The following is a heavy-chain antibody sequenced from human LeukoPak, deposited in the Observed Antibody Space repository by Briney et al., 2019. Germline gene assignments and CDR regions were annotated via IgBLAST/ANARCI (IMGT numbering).Heavy chain of an antibody. CDR1: GGSISSYY. D-gene: IGHD3-10*01. CDR3: ARDQVLLNYYYYMDV. J-gene: IGHJ6*03. CDR2: IYYSGST. Sequence: SETLSLTCTVSGGSISSYYWSWIRQPPGKGLEWIGYIYYSGSTNYNPSLKSRVTMSVDTSKNQFSLKLSSVTAADTAVYYCARDQVLLNYYYYMDVWGKGTTVTVSS. V-gene: IGHV4-59*12.